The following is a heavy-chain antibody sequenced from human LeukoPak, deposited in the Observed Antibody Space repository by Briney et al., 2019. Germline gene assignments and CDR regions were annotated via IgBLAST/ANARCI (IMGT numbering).Heavy chain of an antibody. V-gene: IGHV1-2*02. J-gene: IGHJ4*02. CDR3: ARDRGGFGELLRLYFDY. D-gene: IGHD3-10*01. Sequence: ASVKVSCKASGYTFTGYYMHWVRQAPGQGLEWMGWINPNSGGTNYAQKFQGRVTMTRDTSISTAYMELSRLRSDDTAVYYCARDRGGFGELLRLYFDYWGQGTLVTVSS. CDR1: GYTFTGYY. CDR2: INPNSGGT.